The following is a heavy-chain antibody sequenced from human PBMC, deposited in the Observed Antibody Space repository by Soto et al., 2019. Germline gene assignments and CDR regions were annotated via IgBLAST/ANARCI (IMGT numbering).Heavy chain of an antibody. CDR2: ISAYNGNT. CDR3: ARDMLGISSGSYYPSNNGFDY. D-gene: IGHD3-10*01. CDR1: GYTFTSYG. Sequence: QVQLVQSGAEVKKPGASVKVSCKASGYTFTSYGISWVRQAPGQGLEWMGWISAYNGNTNYAQKLQGRVTMTTDTSTRKAYMELRSLRSDDTAVYYCARDMLGISSGSYYPSNNGFDYWGQGTLVTVSS. J-gene: IGHJ4*02. V-gene: IGHV1-18*01.